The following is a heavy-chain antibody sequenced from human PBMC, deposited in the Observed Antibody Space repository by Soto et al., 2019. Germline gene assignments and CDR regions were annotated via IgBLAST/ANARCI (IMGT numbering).Heavy chain of an antibody. V-gene: IGHV3-21*01. CDR1: GFTFSSYS. CDR2: ISSSSSYI. Sequence: EVQLVESGGGLVKPGGSLRLSCAASGFTFSSYSMNWVRQAPGKGLEWVSSISSSSSYIYYADSVKGRFTISRDNAKNSLYLQLNSLTAEDTAVYYCARAILHDYGDNFDYWAQGTLVTVSS. J-gene: IGHJ4*02. CDR3: ARAILHDYGDNFDY. D-gene: IGHD4-17*01.